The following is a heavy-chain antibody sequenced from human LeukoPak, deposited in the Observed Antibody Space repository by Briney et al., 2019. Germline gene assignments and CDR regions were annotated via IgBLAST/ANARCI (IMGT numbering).Heavy chain of an antibody. J-gene: IGHJ4*02. V-gene: IGHV1-46*01. CDR2: INPSGGST. CDR3: ARVGYYDSSGYSLADY. Sequence: GASVKVSCKASGYTFTSYYMHWVRQAPGQGLEWMGIINPSGGSTSYAQKFQGRVTMTRDMSTSTVYMELSSLRSEDTAVYYCARVGYYDSSGYSLADYWGQGTLVTVSS. CDR1: GYTFTSYY. D-gene: IGHD3-22*01.